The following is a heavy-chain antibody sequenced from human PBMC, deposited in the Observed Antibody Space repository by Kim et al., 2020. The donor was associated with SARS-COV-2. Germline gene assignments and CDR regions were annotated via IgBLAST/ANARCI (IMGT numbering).Heavy chain of an antibody. V-gene: IGHV3-30*18. Sequence: GGSLRLSCAASGFTFNNYAMHWVRQAPGKGLEWVAVITHDGRRGDYGDSVKGRFTISRDNSRNTLSLQMNSLRGEDTAVYSCVKDREYCSGGTCYNGILDHWGQGTLVTVSS. J-gene: IGHJ4*02. D-gene: IGHD2-15*01. CDR3: VKDREYCSGGTCYNGILDH. CDR2: ITHDGRRG. CDR1: GFTFNNYA.